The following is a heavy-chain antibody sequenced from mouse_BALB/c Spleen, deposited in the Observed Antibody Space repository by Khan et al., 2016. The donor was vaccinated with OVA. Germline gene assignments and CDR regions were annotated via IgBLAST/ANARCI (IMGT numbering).Heavy chain of an antibody. J-gene: IGHJ3*01. CDR3: ARRGLYGIYTD. Sequence: QVQLQQSGAELAKPGASLKMSCTASGYTFITYWIHWVKQRPGQGLEWIGYIDPNTGYIEFNQKFKDKATLTADKSHNTAHLQLTSLYSEDAAVYYGARRGLYGIYTDWCQGTMVTGSA. CDR1: GYTFITYW. D-gene: IGHD2-1*01. V-gene: IGHV1-7*01. CDR2: IDPNTGYI.